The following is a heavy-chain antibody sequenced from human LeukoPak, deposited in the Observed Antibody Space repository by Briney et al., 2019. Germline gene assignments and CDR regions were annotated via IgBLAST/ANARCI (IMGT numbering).Heavy chain of an antibody. D-gene: IGHD3-10*01. Sequence: AASVKVSCKASGYTFITYGISWVRQAPGQGLEWMGWISAYNRNTNYAQKLQGRVTMTTDTSTGTAFMELRSLRSDDTAVYYCARARGSGSYYFDYWGQGTLVTVSS. V-gene: IGHV1-18*01. CDR1: GYTFITYG. J-gene: IGHJ4*02. CDR2: ISAYNRNT. CDR3: ARARGSGSYYFDY.